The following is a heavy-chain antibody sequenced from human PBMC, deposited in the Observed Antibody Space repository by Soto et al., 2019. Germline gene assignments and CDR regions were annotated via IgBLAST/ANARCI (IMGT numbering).Heavy chain of an antibody. J-gene: IGHJ3*02. Sequence: QVQLVQSGAEVKKPGASVKVSCKASGYTFTNYYIHWVRQAPGQGLEWMGTINPSGGSTTYAQKVQGRVTMTRDTSTSTVYMELGSLRFEDTAVYYCARGFCSGGSCYSAYSDAFDIWGQGTKVTVSS. CDR2: INPSGGST. D-gene: IGHD2-15*01. V-gene: IGHV1-46*01. CDR3: ARGFCSGGSCYSAYSDAFDI. CDR1: GYTFTNYY.